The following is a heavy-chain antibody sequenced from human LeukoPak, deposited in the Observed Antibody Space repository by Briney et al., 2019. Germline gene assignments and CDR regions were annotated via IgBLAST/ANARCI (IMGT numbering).Heavy chain of an antibody. V-gene: IGHV1-2*02. J-gene: IGHJ5*02. D-gene: IGHD6-13*01. CDR1: GYTFTGYY. CDR2: INPNSGGT. Sequence: ASVKVSCKASGYTFTGYYMHWVRQAPGQGLEWMGWINPNSGGTNYAQKFQGRVTMTRDTSTSTAYMELRSLRSDDTAVYYCARVGLGAAAGNWFDPWGQGTLVTVSS. CDR3: ARVGLGAAAGNWFDP.